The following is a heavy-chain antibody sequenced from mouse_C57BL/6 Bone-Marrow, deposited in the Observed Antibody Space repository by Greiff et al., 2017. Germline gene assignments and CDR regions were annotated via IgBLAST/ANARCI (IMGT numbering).Heavy chain of an antibody. CDR2: IDPSDSYT. CDR3: ASYAWFAY. Sequence: QVQLQQPGAELVRPGTSVKLSCKASGYTFTSYWMHWVKQRPGQGLEWIGVIDPSDSYTNYNQKFKGKATLTVDTSSSTAYMQLSSLTSEDSAVYYCASYAWFAYWGQGTLVTVSA. J-gene: IGHJ3*01. V-gene: IGHV1-59*01. CDR1: GYTFTSYW.